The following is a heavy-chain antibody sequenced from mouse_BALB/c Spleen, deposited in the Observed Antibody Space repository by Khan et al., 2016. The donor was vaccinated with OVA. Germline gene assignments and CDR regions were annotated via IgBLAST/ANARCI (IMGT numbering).Heavy chain of an antibody. CDR2: ISYSGST. D-gene: IGHD1-2*01. Sequence: EVQLVESGPGLVKPSQSLSLTCTVTGYSITSGYGWNWIRQSPGNKLKWMGYISYSGSTNYTPSLKSRISITRDTSKNQFFLQLNSVTTEDTATYYCARTARIKYWGQGTTLTVSS. CDR1: GYSITSGYG. V-gene: IGHV3-2*02. CDR3: ARTARIKY. J-gene: IGHJ2*01.